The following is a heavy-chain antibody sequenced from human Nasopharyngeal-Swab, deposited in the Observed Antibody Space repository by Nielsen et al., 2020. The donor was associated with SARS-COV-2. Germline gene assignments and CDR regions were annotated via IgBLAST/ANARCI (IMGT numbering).Heavy chain of an antibody. CDR2: IWYDGSNK. CDR1: GFTFSSYG. Sequence: GGSLTLSCAASGFTFSSYGMHWVRQAPGKGLGWVAVIWYDGSNKYYTDSVTGRFTISRDNSKNTLYLQMTSLRAEDTAMYYCARDTLSSFDYWGQGTLVTVSS. CDR3: ARDTLSSFDY. J-gene: IGHJ4*02. V-gene: IGHV3-33*08.